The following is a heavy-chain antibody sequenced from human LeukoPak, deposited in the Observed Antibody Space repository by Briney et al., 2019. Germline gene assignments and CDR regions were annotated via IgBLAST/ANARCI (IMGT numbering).Heavy chain of an antibody. Sequence: SETLSLTCAVYGGSFSGYYWSWIRQPPGKGLEWIGEINHSGSTNYNPSLKSRATISVDTSKNQFSLKLSSVTAADTAVYYCARESPYCSSTSCYRHYYYYYYMDVWGKGTTVTVSS. CDR2: INHSGST. D-gene: IGHD2-2*01. CDR3: ARESPYCSSTSCYRHYYYYYYMDV. J-gene: IGHJ6*03. CDR1: GGSFSGYY. V-gene: IGHV4-34*01.